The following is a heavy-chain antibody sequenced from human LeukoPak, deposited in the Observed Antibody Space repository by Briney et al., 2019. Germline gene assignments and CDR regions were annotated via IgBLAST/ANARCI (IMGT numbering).Heavy chain of an antibody. J-gene: IGHJ4*02. Sequence: ASVKVSCKASGGTFSSYAISWVRQAPGQGLEWMGGIIPIFGTANYAQKFQGRVTITTDESTSTAYMELSSLRSGDTAVYYCARIYCTNGVCPHFGDYWGQGTLVTVSS. D-gene: IGHD2-8*01. CDR1: GGTFSSYA. CDR3: ARIYCTNGVCPHFGDY. CDR2: IIPIFGTA. V-gene: IGHV1-69*05.